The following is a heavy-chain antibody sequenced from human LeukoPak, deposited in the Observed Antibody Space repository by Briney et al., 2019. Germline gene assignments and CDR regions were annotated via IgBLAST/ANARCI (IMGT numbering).Heavy chain of an antibody. V-gene: IGHV4-34*01. CDR1: GGSFSGYY. Sequence: PSETLSLTCAVYGGSFSGYYWSWIRQPPGKGLEWIGEINHSGSTNYNPSLKSRVTISVDTSKDQFSLTLSSVTAADTAVYYCARADYDFWSGYFYWGQGTLVTVSS. J-gene: IGHJ4*02. D-gene: IGHD3-3*01. CDR3: ARADYDFWSGYFY. CDR2: INHSGST.